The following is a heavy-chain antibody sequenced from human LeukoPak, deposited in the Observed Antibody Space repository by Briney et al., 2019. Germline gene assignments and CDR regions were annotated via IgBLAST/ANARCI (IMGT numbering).Heavy chain of an antibody. J-gene: IGHJ4*02. V-gene: IGHV3-21*01. Sequence: GGSLRLSCAASGFTFSTYNMNWVRQAPGKGLEWVSSISTSSYYIFYADSVKGRFTISRDNAKNSLYLQMNTLRGEDTAVYYCARDLILADSSGSSAHDYWGQGTLVTVSS. CDR1: GFTFSTYN. D-gene: IGHD2-15*01. CDR3: ARDLILADSSGSSAHDY. CDR2: ISTSSYYI.